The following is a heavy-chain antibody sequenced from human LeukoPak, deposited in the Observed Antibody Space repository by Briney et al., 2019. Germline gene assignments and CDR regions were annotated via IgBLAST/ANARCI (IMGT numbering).Heavy chain of an antibody. CDR2: INPNSGGT. Sequence: ASVKVSCKASGYTFTGYYMHWVRQAPGQGLEWMGWINPNSGGTNYAQKFQGRVTMTRDTAISTAYMELSRLRSDDTAVYYCARVGYSLGWFDPWGQGTLVTVSS. J-gene: IGHJ5*02. V-gene: IGHV1-2*02. CDR3: ARVGYSLGWFDP. D-gene: IGHD5-18*01. CDR1: GYTFTGYY.